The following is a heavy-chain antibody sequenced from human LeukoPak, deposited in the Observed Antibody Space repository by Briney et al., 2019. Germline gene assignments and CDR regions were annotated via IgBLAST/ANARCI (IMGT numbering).Heavy chain of an antibody. CDR3: ATPGYCSGGSCYP. V-gene: IGHV1-24*01. J-gene: IGHJ5*02. CDR2: FDPEDGET. D-gene: IGHD2-15*01. Sequence: ASVKVSCKDSGYTLTKLSMHWVRQAPGKGLEWMGGFDPEDGETIYAQKFQGRLTMTEDASTDTAYMELSSLRSEDTAVYYCATPGYCSGGSCYPWGQGTLVTVSS. CDR1: GYTLTKLS.